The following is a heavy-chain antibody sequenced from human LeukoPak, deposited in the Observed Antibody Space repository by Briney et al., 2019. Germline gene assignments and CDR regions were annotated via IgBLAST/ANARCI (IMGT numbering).Heavy chain of an antibody. J-gene: IGHJ4*02. CDR3: ARGEEYDSKEGLDS. CDR1: GFTFSTYG. V-gene: IGHV3-30*02. D-gene: IGHD3-22*01. CDR2: IHYDGSNK. Sequence: PGGSLRLSCAASGFTFSTYGMHWVRQAPGKGLEWVAFIHYDGSNKYYADSVKGRFTISRDTSKNTLFLQMNSLRVEDTAVYYCARGEEYDSKEGLDSWGQGTLVTVSS.